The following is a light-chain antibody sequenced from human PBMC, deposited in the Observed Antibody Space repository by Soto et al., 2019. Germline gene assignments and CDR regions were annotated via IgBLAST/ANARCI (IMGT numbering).Light chain of an antibody. J-gene: IGKJ2*02. CDR1: QSVDRY. Sequence: EVVLTQSPDTLSLSPGETATLSCMASQSVDRYVAWYQQKVGQAPRLLIYDAYNRATGVGAKFAGSGSATDFSLTITSLEPEDCAVYYCQQRAKWPSTFGPGTKVEMK. CDR3: QQRAKWPST. V-gene: IGKV3-11*01. CDR2: DAY.